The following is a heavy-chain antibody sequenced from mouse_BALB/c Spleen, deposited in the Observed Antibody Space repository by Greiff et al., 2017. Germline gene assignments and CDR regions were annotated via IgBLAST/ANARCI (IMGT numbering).Heavy chain of an antibody. V-gene: IGHV3-2*02. CDR1: GYSITSDYA. CDR3: ARVTGTGYFDY. D-gene: IGHD4-1*01. Sequence: DVQLQESGPGLVKPSQSLSLTCTVTGYSITSDYAWNWIRQFPGNKLEWMGYISYSGSTSYNPSLKSRISITRDTSKNQFFLQLNSVTTEDTATYYCARVTGTGYFDYWGQGTTLTVSS. CDR2: ISYSGST. J-gene: IGHJ2*01.